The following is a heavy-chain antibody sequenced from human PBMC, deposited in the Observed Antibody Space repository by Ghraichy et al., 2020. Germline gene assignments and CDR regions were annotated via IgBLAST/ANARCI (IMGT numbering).Heavy chain of an antibody. V-gene: IGHV3-15*01. CDR1: GFTFSNAW. CDR3: TTSLITMVRGVTNY. CDR2: IKSKTDGGTT. J-gene: IGHJ4*02. D-gene: IGHD3-10*01. Sequence: LSLTCAASGFTFSNAWMSWVRQAPGKGLEWVGRIKSKTDGGTTDYAAPVKGRFTISRDDSKNTLYLQMNSLKTEDTAVYYCTTSLITMVRGVTNYWGQGTLVTVSS.